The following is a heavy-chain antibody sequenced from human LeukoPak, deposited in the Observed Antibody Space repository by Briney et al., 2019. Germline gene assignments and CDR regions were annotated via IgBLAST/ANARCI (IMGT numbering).Heavy chain of an antibody. V-gene: IGHV3-9*01. D-gene: IGHD3-16*01. CDR3: AKEAGSRGSYFDY. Sequence: GGSLRLSCAASGFTFDDYAMHWVRQAPGKGLEWVSGISWNSGSIGYADSVKGRFTISRDNAKNSLYLQMNSLGAEDTALYYCAKEAGSRGSYFDYWGQGTLVTVSS. J-gene: IGHJ4*02. CDR2: ISWNSGSI. CDR1: GFTFDDYA.